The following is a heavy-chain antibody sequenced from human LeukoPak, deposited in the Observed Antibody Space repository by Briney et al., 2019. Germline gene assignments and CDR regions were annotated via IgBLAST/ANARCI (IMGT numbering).Heavy chain of an antibody. D-gene: IGHD1-1*01. CDR2: VRYDGSET. CDR3: AKEGTSSVPSDFDY. CDR1: GFIFTDYG. J-gene: IGHJ4*02. Sequence: GGSLRLSCAVSGFIFTDYGMHWVRPASGKGLEWVASVRYDGSETESADSVKGRFTISRDNSKNTLYLQMNSLRAEDTAVYYCAKEGTSSVPSDFDYWGQGILVTVSS. V-gene: IGHV3-30*02.